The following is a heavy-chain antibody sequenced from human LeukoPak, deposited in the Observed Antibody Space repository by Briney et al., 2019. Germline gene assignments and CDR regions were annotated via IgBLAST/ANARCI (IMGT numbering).Heavy chain of an antibody. D-gene: IGHD4-17*01. Sequence: ASVKVSCKASGYTFTGYYMHWVRQAPGQGLEWMGWINPNSGGTNYAQEFQGRVTMTRDTSISTAYMELSRLRSDDTAVYYCARTFYGDYNFDYWGQGTLVTVSS. V-gene: IGHV1-2*02. CDR3: ARTFYGDYNFDY. J-gene: IGHJ4*02. CDR2: INPNSGGT. CDR1: GYTFTGYY.